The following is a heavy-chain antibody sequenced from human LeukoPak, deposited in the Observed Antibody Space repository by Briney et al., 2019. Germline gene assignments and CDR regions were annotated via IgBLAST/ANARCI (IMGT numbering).Heavy chain of an antibody. Sequence: GGSLRLSCTVSGFTVSSNSMSWVRQAPGKGLEWVSFIYSDNTHYSDSVKGRFTISRDNSKNTLYLQMNSLRAEDTAVYFCARGPYSYDSSGAFDIWGQGTMVTVSS. CDR1: GFTVSSNS. J-gene: IGHJ3*02. CDR3: ARGPYSYDSSGAFDI. V-gene: IGHV3-53*01. D-gene: IGHD3-22*01. CDR2: IYSDNT.